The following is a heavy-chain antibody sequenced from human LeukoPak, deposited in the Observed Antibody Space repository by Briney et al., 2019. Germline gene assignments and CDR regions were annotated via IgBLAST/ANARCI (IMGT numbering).Heavy chain of an antibody. D-gene: IGHD5-24*01. CDR1: GGSISSSNW. Sequence: SETLSLTCAVSGGSISSSNWWSWVRQPPGKGLEWIGEIYHSGSTNYNPSLKSRVTISVDKSKNQFSLKLSSVTAADTAVYYCARDRPSIESSYYYYYMDVWGKGTTVTVSS. CDR2: IYHSGST. V-gene: IGHV4-4*02. CDR3: ARDRPSIESSYYYYYMDV. J-gene: IGHJ6*03.